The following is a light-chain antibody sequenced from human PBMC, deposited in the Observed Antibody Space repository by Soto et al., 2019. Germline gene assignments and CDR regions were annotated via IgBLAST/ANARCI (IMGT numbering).Light chain of an antibody. J-gene: IGKJ1*01. CDR3: QQHDSYPLT. CDR1: QSINKW. V-gene: IGKV1-5*01. Sequence: RMTQSPSTLSASVGDRVTITCRASQSINKWLAWYQQKPGKAPKLLSYDASSLNSGAPSRFSGRGSGTEFTLNISSVQPDDFAAYYCQQHDSYPLTFGKGTKVEIK. CDR2: DAS.